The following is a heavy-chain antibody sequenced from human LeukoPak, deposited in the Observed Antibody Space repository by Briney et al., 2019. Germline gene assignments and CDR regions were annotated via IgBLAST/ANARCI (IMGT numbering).Heavy chain of an antibody. CDR1: GYTFTSYD. J-gene: IGHJ3*02. D-gene: IGHD3-3*02. Sequence: ASVTVSSKASGYTFTSYDINWVRQAPGQGLEWMGWMNPNSGNTGYAQKFQGRVTITRNTSISTAYMELSSLRSEDTAVYYCARVNLAGGPWDAFDIWGQGTMVTVSS. CDR2: MNPNSGNT. CDR3: ARVNLAGGPWDAFDI. V-gene: IGHV1-8*03.